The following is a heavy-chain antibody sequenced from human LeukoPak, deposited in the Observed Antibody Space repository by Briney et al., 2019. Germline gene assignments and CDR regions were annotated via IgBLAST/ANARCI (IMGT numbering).Heavy chain of an antibody. CDR2: IRSKANSYAT. D-gene: IGHD5-12*01. V-gene: IGHV3-73*01. CDR1: GFTFSGSA. CDR3: TRQEFSGYDRSFDY. Sequence: GGSLRLPCAASGFTFSGSAMHWVRQASGKGLEWVGRIRSKANSYATAYAASVKGRFTISRDDSKNTAYLQMNSLKTEDTAVYYCTRQEFSGYDRSFDYWGQGTLVTVSS. J-gene: IGHJ4*02.